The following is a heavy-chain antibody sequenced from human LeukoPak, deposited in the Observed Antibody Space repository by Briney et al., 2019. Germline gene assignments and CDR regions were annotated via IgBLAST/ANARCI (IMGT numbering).Heavy chain of an antibody. J-gene: IGHJ4*02. V-gene: IGHV3-66*01. CDR2: IYSGGST. CDR3: ARRYYDSSGYSFDY. D-gene: IGHD3-22*01. Sequence: GGSLRLSCAASGFTVSSNYMSWVRQAPGKGLEWVSVIYSGGSTYYADSVKGRYTISRDNSKNTLYLQMNSLRAEDTAVYYCARRYYDSSGYSFDYWGQGTLVTVSS. CDR1: GFTVSSNY.